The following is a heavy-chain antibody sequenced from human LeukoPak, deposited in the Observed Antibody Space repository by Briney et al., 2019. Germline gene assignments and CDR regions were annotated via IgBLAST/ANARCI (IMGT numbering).Heavy chain of an antibody. D-gene: IGHD3-10*01. CDR3: ARISSMVRGVITKFDH. V-gene: IGHV4-34*01. CDR2: INHSGST. Sequence: SETLSLTCAVYGGSFSGYYWSWIRQPPGKGLEWIGEINHSGSTNYNPSLKSRVTTSVDTSKNQFSLKLSSVTAADTAVYYCARISSMVRGVITKFDHWGQGTLVTVSS. J-gene: IGHJ4*02. CDR1: GGSFSGYY.